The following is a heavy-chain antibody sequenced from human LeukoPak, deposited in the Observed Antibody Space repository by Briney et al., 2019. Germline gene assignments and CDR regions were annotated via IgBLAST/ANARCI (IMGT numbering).Heavy chain of an antibody. J-gene: IGHJ4*02. CDR3: TVGGDGTKVDH. D-gene: IGHD3-10*01. Sequence: SETLSLTCTVSGGSISSSSYYWGWIRQPPGKGLEWIGSIYYSGSTYYNPSLKSRVTISVDTSKNQFSLKLSSVTAADSAMYYCTVGGDGTKVDHWGQGTLVTVSS. CDR2: IYYSGST. CDR1: GGSISSSSYY. V-gene: IGHV4-39*07.